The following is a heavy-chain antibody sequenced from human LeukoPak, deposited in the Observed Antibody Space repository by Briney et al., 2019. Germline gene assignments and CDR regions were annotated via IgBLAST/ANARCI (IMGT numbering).Heavy chain of an antibody. CDR3: ARGYRVGALWFDP. CDR2: INHSGST. V-gene: IGHV4-34*01. Sequence: PETLSLTCAVYGGSFSGYYWSWIRQPPGKGLEWIGEINHSGSTNYNPSPKSRVTISVDTSKNQFSLKLSSVTAADTAVYYCARGYRVGALWFDPWGQGTLVTVSS. CDR1: GGSFSGYY. D-gene: IGHD1-26*01. J-gene: IGHJ5*02.